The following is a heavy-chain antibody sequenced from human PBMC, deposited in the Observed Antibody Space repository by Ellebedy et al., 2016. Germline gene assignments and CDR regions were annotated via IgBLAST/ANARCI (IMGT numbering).Heavy chain of an antibody. CDR1: GFAFHTYW. CDR3: ARDRDYAPFDP. V-gene: IGHV3-74*01. J-gene: IGHJ5*02. D-gene: IGHD4/OR15-4a*01. Sequence: LSLTCXASGFAFHTYWMHWVRQVPGKGLEWVSHINGDGSSTTYADSVKGRFTISRDNAKNTLYLQMNSLRAEDTAVYYCARDRDYAPFDPWGPGTLVTVSS. CDR2: INGDGSST.